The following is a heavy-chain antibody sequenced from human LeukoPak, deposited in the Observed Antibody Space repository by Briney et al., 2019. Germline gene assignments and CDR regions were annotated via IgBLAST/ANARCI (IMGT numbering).Heavy chain of an antibody. CDR3: ARGDVADDFDY. Sequence: SETLSLTCTVSGGSISSYYWSWIRQPPGKGLEWIGYIYYSGSTKYNPSLKSRVTISVDTSKNQFSLKLSSVTAADTAVYYCARGDVADDFDYWGQGTLVTVSS. CDR2: IYYSGST. V-gene: IGHV4-59*12. D-gene: IGHD1-26*01. J-gene: IGHJ4*02. CDR1: GGSISSYY.